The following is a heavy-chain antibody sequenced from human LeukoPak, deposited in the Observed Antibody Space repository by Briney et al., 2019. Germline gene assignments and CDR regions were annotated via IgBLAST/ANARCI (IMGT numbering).Heavy chain of an antibody. V-gene: IGHV1-69*13. J-gene: IGHJ4*02. CDR1: GCTFSSYA. D-gene: IGHD3-22*01. Sequence: GASVKVSCKASGCTFSSYAISWVRQAPGQGLEWMGGIIPIFGTANYAQKFQGRVTITADESTSTAYMELSSLRSEDTAVYYCARDENYHDSSGYYYLDWGQGTLVTVSS. CDR3: ARDENYHDSSGYYYLD. CDR2: IIPIFGTA.